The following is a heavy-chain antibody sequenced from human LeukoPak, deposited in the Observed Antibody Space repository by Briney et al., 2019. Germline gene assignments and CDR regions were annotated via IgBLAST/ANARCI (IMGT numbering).Heavy chain of an antibody. D-gene: IGHD3-3*01. CDR2: FDPEDGET. J-gene: IGHJ3*02. V-gene: IGHV1-24*01. CDR1: GYTLTELS. CDR3: ATEWPSPDYDFWSGLRSKYAFDI. Sequence: ASVKVSCKVSGYTLTELSMHWVRQAPGKGLEWMGGFDPEDGETIYAQKFQGRVTMTEDTSTDTAYMELSSLRSEDTAVYYCATEWPSPDYDFWSGLRSKYAFDIWGQGTMVTVSS.